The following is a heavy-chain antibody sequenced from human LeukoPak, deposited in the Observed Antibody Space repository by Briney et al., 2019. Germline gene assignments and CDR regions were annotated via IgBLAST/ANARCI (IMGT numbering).Heavy chain of an antibody. J-gene: IGHJ3*02. V-gene: IGHV3-30*18. Sequence: GRSLRLSCAASGFTFSNYGMHWVRQTPGKGLEWVALISFDGSNKYYAESVKGRFTISRDNSKNTLYLQMNSLRAEDTAVYYCAKDYYDSSGYYNDAFDMWGQGTMVTVSS. CDR3: AKDYYDSSGYYNDAFDM. D-gene: IGHD3-22*01. CDR2: ISFDGSNK. CDR1: GFTFSNYG.